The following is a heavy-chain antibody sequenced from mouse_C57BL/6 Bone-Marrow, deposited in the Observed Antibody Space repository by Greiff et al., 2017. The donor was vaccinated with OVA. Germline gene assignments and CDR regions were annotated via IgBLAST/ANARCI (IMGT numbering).Heavy chain of an antibody. CDR2: SRNKANDYTT. J-gene: IGHJ3*01. CDR1: GFTFSDFY. CDR3: ARDHLLLRSWFAY. D-gene: IGHD1-1*01. V-gene: IGHV7-1*01. Sequence: EVMLVESGGGLVQSGRSLRLSCATSGFTFSDFYMEWVRQAPGKGLEWIAASRNKANDYTTEYSASVKGRFIVSRDTSQSILYLQMNALRAEDTAIYYCARDHLLLRSWFAYWGQGTLVTVSA.